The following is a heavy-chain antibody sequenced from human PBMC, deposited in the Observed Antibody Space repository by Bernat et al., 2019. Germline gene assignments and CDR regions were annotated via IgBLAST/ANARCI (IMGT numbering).Heavy chain of an antibody. J-gene: IGHJ4*02. CDR1: GFTFSSYS. CDR3: ARGDSSGWYRAGYYFDY. Sequence: EVQLVESGGGLVQPGGSLRLSCAASGFTFSSYSMNWVRQAPGKGLEWVSYISSSSSYIYYADSVKGRFTISRDNAKNSLYLQMNSLRAEDTAVYFCARGDSSGWYRAGYYFDYWGQGTLVTVSS. D-gene: IGHD6-19*01. V-gene: IGHV3-21*05. CDR2: ISSSSSYI.